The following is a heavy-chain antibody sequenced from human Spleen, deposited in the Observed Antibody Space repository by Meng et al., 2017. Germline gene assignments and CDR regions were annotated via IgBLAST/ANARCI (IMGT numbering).Heavy chain of an antibody. V-gene: IGHV4-34*01. CDR2: INHSGST. CDR3: ARGPTTMAHDFDY. Sequence: QVLLQQWGAGLVTPSATLSLPCVVSGGSFSDYYWSWIRQPPGKGLEWIGEINHSGSTNYNPSLESRATISVDTSQNNLSLKLSSVTAADSAVYYCARGPTTMAHDFDYWGQGTLVTVSS. CDR1: GGSFSDYY. J-gene: IGHJ4*02. D-gene: IGHD4-11*01.